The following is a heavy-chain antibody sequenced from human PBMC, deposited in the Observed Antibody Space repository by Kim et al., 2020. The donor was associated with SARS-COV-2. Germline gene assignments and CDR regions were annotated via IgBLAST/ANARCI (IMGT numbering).Heavy chain of an antibody. V-gene: IGHV1-2*02. CDR1: GYTFRGYY. CDR3: AREEGFDTSGYPYLQY. Sequence: ASVKVSCKTSGYTFRGYYIHWVRQAPGQGLEWMGWVNPNSGDRKFAQKFQGRVTMTSGTSIKTAYMELTRLRPDDTAVYYCAREEGFDTSGYPYLQYWGQGTLVTVSS. D-gene: IGHD3-22*01. J-gene: IGHJ1*01. CDR2: VNPNSGDR.